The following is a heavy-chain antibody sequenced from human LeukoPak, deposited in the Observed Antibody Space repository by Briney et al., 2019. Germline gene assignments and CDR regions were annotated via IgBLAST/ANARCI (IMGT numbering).Heavy chain of an antibody. V-gene: IGHV3-48*03. Sequence: GGSLRLSCAASGFTFSSYEMNWVRQAPGKGLEWVSYISSSGSTIYYADSVKGRFTISRDNSKNTLYLQMNSLRAEDTAVYYCAKAGIWFGETDFDYWGQGTLVTVSS. CDR1: GFTFSSYE. CDR2: ISSSGSTI. CDR3: AKAGIWFGETDFDY. J-gene: IGHJ4*02. D-gene: IGHD3-10*01.